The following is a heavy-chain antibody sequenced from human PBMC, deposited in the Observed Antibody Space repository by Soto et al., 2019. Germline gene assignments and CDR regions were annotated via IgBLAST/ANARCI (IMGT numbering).Heavy chain of an antibody. CDR1: GSSFTSYW. D-gene: IGHD6-6*01. CDR2: IYPGDSDT. Sequence: GESLKISCKGSGSSFTSYWIGWVRQMPGKGLEWMGIIYPGDSDTRYSPSFQGQVTISADKSISTAYLQWSSLKASDTAMYYCARSIAARPDWFDPWGQGTLVTVSS. V-gene: IGHV5-51*01. J-gene: IGHJ5*02. CDR3: ARSIAARPDWFDP.